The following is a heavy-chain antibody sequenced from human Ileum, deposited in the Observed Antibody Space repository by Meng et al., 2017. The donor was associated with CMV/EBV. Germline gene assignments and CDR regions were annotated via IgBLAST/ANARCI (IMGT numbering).Heavy chain of an antibody. CDR3: AHRRYGSSTSCYLFGDCADWYFDL. J-gene: IGHJ2*01. D-gene: IGHD2-2*01. Sequence: SGPTLVTPTQTLTLTCTFSGFSLSTSGVGVGWIRQPPGKALEWLALIYWNDDKRYSPSLKSRLTITKDTSKNQVVLTMTNMDPVDTATYYCAHRRYGSSTSCYLFGDCADWYFDLWGRGTLVTVSS. CDR2: IYWNDDK. CDR1: GFSLSTSGVG. V-gene: IGHV2-5*01.